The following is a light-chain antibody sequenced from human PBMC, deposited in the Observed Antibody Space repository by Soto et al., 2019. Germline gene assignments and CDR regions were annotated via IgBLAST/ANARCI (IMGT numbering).Light chain of an antibody. CDR2: EVS. V-gene: IGLV2-8*01. J-gene: IGLJ2*01. Sequence: QSALTQPPSASGSPGQSVTISCTGTSSDVGGSKYVSWYQQHPGKAPKLMIYEVSKRPSGVPDRFSGSKSGNTASLTVSGLQAEDEADYYCSSYAGSNNVLFGGGTKVTVL. CDR3: SSYAGSNNVL. CDR1: SSDVGGSKY.